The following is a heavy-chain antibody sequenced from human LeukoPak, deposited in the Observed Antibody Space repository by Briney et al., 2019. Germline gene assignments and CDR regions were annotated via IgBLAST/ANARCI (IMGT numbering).Heavy chain of an antibody. Sequence: SETLSLTCAVNGGSFSGYYWSWIRQPPGKSLEWIGQINHSGSTNNNPSLKSRVTISVATSKNQFFLELTSVTAADTAGYYCARGLAPTSGYYEGGYYYFDSWGQGILVSVSS. J-gene: IGHJ4*02. CDR3: ARGLAPTSGYYEGGYYYFDS. CDR1: GGSFSGYY. CDR2: INHSGST. V-gene: IGHV4-34*01. D-gene: IGHD3-22*01.